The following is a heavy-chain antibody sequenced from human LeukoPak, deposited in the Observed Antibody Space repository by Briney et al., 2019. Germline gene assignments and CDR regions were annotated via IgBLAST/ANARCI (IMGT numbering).Heavy chain of an antibody. D-gene: IGHD6-19*01. J-gene: IGHJ4*02. V-gene: IGHV3-64*04. CDR1: GFTFKSYA. Sequence: GGSLRLSCSASGFTFKSYAMHWVRQAPGKGLEYVSSINTNGANTYYADSVKGRFTISRDNAKNTLYLQMNSLRAEDTAVYYCARVIAVAGNYYFDYWGQGTLVTVSS. CDR2: INTNGANT. CDR3: ARVIAVAGNYYFDY.